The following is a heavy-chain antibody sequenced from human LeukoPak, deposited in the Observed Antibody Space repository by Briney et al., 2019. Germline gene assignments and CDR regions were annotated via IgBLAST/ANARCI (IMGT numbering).Heavy chain of an antibody. CDR3: ARLGTYWSDYYFEY. J-gene: IGHJ4*02. V-gene: IGHV5-51*01. D-gene: IGHD3-10*01. CDR1: GYSFTTYW. CDR2: IYPGDSDT. Sequence: GESLKISCQGSGYSFTTYWIGWVRQLPGKGLECMGIIYPGDSDTRYSPSFQGQVTISADKSINTAYLQWSSLKASDTAMYYCARLGTYWSDYYFEYWGQGTLVTVSS.